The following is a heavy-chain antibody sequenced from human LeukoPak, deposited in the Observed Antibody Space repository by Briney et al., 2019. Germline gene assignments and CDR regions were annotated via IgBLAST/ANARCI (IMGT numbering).Heavy chain of an antibody. CDR3: AKDGPFDI. CDR2: IHSSGRT. D-gene: IGHD3/OR15-3a*01. CDR1: GGSFSGYY. V-gene: IGHV4-59*01. Sequence: SETLSLACAVYGGSFSGYYWSWIRQPPGKGPEWIGYIHSSGRTNYNPSLKSRVTISIDTSKNQFSLEVNFVTAADTAVYYCAKDGPFDIWGQGTLVTVSS. J-gene: IGHJ3*02.